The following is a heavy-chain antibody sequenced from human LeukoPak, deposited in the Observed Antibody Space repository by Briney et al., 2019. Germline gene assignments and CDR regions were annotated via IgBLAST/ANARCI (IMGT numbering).Heavy chain of an antibody. CDR1: GFTFSNYG. D-gene: IGHD5-12*01. CDR2: KRYDGSNK. CDR3: AKDEGYYCIGY. V-gene: IGHV3-30*02. J-gene: IGHJ4*02. Sequence: GGSLRLSCAASGFTFSNYGMYWVRQAPGKGLEWVAFKRYDGSNKYYADSVKGRFTISRDNFKNTLYLQMNSLRAEDAAVYFCAKDEGYYCIGYWGQGTLVTVSS.